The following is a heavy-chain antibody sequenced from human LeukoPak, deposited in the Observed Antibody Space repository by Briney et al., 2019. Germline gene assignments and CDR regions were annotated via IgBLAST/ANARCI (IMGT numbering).Heavy chain of an antibody. CDR3: AMVRGLVSWFDP. Sequence: ASVKVSCNASGYTLTTYGISWVRQAPGQGLEWMGWISAYNGNTNYAQKLQGRVTMTTDTSTSTAYMDLRSLRSDDTAVYYCAMVRGLVSWFDPWGQGTLVTVSS. D-gene: IGHD3-10*01. J-gene: IGHJ5*02. CDR2: ISAYNGNT. CDR1: GYTLTTYG. V-gene: IGHV1-18*01.